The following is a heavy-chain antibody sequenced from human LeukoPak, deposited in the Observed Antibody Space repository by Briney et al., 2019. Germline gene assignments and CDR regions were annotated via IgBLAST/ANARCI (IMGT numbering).Heavy chain of an antibody. V-gene: IGHV1-2*02. CDR1: GHTFIIHG. D-gene: IGHD2-2*01. J-gene: IGHJ2*01. Sequence: GASVKVSCKATGHTFIIHGISWVRQAPGQGLEWMGWINPNSGGTNYAQKFQGRVTMTRDTSISTAYMELSRLRSDDTAVYYCARDGGYCSSTSCYPPHRYWYFDLWGRGTLVTVSS. CDR2: INPNSGGT. CDR3: ARDGGYCSSTSCYPPHRYWYFDL.